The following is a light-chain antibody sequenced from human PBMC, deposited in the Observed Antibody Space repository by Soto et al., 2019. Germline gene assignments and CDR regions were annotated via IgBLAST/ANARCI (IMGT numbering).Light chain of an antibody. CDR3: SSFTSSSSQVV. CDR2: DVT. Sequence: QSALTQPASVSGSPGQSITNSCTGTSSDVGRYNYVSWYHQHPGKAPKLMIYDVTNRPSGVSNRFSGSKSGNTASLTISGLQAEDEADYYCSSFTSSSSQVVFGGGTQLTVL. CDR1: SSDVGRYNY. V-gene: IGLV2-14*01. J-gene: IGLJ2*01.